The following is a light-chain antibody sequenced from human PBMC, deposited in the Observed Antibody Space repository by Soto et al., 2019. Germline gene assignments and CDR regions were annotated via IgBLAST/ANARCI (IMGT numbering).Light chain of an antibody. CDR1: QSISSY. CDR3: QQSYSTPIA. CDR2: AAS. V-gene: IGKV1-39*01. J-gene: IGKJ5*01. Sequence: DIQMTQSPYSLSASVGDRVTITCRASQSISSYLNWYQQKPGKAPKILIYAASSLQSGVPSRFSGSGSGTYFTLAISSLQPEDFATYYCQQSYSTPIAFGQGTRLEIK.